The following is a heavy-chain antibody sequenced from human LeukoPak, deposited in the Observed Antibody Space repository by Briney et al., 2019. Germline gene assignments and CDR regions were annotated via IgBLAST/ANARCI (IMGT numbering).Heavy chain of an antibody. CDR1: GFTFNSYG. V-gene: IGHV3-23*01. Sequence: PGGSLRLSCAVSGFTFNSYGVNWVRQAPGKGLEWVSLISGSGGSTYYADSVKGRFTISRDNSKNTLYLQMNSLRAEDTAVYYCAYLRGWGQGTLVTVSS. D-gene: IGHD3-10*01. J-gene: IGHJ4*02. CDR3: AYLRG. CDR2: ISGSGGST.